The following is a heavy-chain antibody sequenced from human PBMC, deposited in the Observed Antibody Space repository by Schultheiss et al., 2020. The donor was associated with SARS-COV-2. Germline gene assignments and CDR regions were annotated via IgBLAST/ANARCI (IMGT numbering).Heavy chain of an antibody. CDR3: ARGLSYYDFWSGYYTGSYYGMDV. CDR1: GGSISSSNW. J-gene: IGHJ6*02. Sequence: SETLSLTCAVSGGSISSSNWWSWVRQPPGKGLEWIGEIYHSGSTNYNPSLKSRVTISVDTSKNQFSLKLSSVTAADTAVYYCARGLSYYDFWSGYYTGSYYGMDVWGQGTTVTVSS. CDR2: IYHSGST. D-gene: IGHD3-3*01. V-gene: IGHV4-4*02.